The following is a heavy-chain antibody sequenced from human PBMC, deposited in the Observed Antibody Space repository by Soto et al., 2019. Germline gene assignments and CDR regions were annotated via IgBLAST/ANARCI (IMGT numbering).Heavy chain of an antibody. CDR2: IIPIFGTA. V-gene: IGHV1-69*01. D-gene: IGHD5-18*01. CDR3: ASGYSYGGLDS. CDR1: GGTFSSYP. J-gene: IGHJ4*02. Sequence: QVQLVQSGAEVKKPGSSVKVSCKASGGTFSSYPINWVRQAPGQGREWMGEIIPIFGTANYAQKFQGRVTITADEFTSTAYMELSRLRSDETAVYYCASGYSYGGLDSWGQGPLVTVSS.